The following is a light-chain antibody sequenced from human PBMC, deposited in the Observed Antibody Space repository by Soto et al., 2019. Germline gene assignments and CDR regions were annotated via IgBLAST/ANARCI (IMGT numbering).Light chain of an antibody. CDR2: WAS. Sequence: DIVMTQSPDSLAVSLGERATINCKSSQSVLYSSNNNNYLAWYQQKPGQPPKLLIYWASTRESGVPDRFSGSGSGTDFTLPISSLQAEDVAVYYCQQYYSSPRTVGQGTKVEI. V-gene: IGKV4-1*01. J-gene: IGKJ1*01. CDR1: QSVLYSSNNNNY. CDR3: QQYYSSPRT.